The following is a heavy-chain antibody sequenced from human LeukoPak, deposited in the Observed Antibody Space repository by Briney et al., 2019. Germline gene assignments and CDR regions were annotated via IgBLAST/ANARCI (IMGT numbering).Heavy chain of an antibody. J-gene: IGHJ6*02. CDR2: IIPILGIA. V-gene: IGHV1-69*04. Sequence: EASVKASCKASGGTFSSYAISWVRQAPGQGLEWMGRIIPILGIANYAQKFQGRVTITADKSTSTAYMELSSLRSEDTAVYYCARVPSYYYYYGMDVWGQGTTVTVSS. CDR3: ARVPSYYYYYGMDV. D-gene: IGHD6-6*01. CDR1: GGTFSSYA.